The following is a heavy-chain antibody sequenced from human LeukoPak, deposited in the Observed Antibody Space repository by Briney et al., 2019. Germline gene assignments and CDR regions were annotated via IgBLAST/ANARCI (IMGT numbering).Heavy chain of an antibody. CDR2: IKQDGSKK. J-gene: IGHJ4*03. CDR1: KFAFDNYG. D-gene: IGHD3-16*01. Sequence: GGSLRFSGAASKFAFDNYGMTWVRQAPGKGLEWVANIKQDGSKKYYVDSVKGRFTISRDNATTSLYLQMNSLRAEDTPVYYCASFLDDYVGGSYCTWGHGTLVTVSS. V-gene: IGHV3-7*01. CDR3: ASFLDDYVGGSYCT.